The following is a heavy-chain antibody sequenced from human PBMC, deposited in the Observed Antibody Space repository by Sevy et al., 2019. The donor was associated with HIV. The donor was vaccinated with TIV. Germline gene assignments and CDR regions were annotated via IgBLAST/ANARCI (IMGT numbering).Heavy chain of an antibody. CDR1: GGSFSGYY. V-gene: IGHV4-34*01. CDR3: ARHCSSSSCSHAFDI. J-gene: IGHJ3*02. CDR2: INHSGNT. D-gene: IGHD2-2*01. Sequence: SETLSLTCAVYGGSFSGYYWSWIRQPPGKGLEWVGEINHSGNTNYNPSLKSRVTISVDTSNNQCSLKLSSVTAADTAVYYCARHCSSSSCSHAFDIWGQGTMVTVSS.